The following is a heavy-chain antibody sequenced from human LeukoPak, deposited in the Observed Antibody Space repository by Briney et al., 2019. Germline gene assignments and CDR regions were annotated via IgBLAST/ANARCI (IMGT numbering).Heavy chain of an antibody. V-gene: IGHV3-21*01. D-gene: IGHD5-18*01. CDR2: ISTSSSYI. J-gene: IGHJ6*03. CDR3: ARGDTAMVDYYYYMDV. CDR1: GFTFSSYS. Sequence: GGSLRLSCAASGFTFSSYSMNWVRQAPGKGLEWVSFISTSSSYIYYADSLKGRFTISRDNAKNSLYLQMNSLRAEDTAVYYCARGDTAMVDYYYYMDVWGKGTTVTISS.